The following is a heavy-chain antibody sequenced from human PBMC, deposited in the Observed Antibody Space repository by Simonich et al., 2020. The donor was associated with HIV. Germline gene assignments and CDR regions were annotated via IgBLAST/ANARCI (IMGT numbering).Heavy chain of an antibody. V-gene: IGHV3-30*07. CDR2: ISYDGSNK. Sequence: QVQLVESGGGVVQPGRSLRLSCAASGFTFSSYAMHWVRKAPGKGLEWVAVISYDGSNKYYADSVKGRFTSSRDNSKNTLYLQMNSRRAEDTAVYYCASGGSISSVWADDYWGQGTLVTVSS. CDR3: ASGGSISSVWADDY. D-gene: IGHD3-16*01. J-gene: IGHJ4*02. CDR1: GFTFSSYA.